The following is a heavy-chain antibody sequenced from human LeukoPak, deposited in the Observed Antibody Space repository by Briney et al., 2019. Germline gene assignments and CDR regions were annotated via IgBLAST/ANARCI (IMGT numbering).Heavy chain of an antibody. CDR2: ISSSSSYI. J-gene: IGHJ2*01. V-gene: IGHV3-21*01. D-gene: IGHD6-19*01. CDR1: GFTFSSYS. CDR3: ATDATSGGQWLMYFDL. Sequence: GGSLRLSCAASGFTFSSYSMNWVRQAPGKGLEWVSSISSSSSYIYYADSVKGRFTISRDNAKNSLYLQMNSLRAEDTAVYYCATDATSGGQWLMYFDLWGRGTLVTVSS.